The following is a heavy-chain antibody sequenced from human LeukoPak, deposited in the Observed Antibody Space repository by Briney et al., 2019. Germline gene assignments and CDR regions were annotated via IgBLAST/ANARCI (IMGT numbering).Heavy chain of an antibody. CDR1: GGSFSGYY. CDR2: INHSGST. CDR3: ARGLQGWSDP. Sequence: SETLSLTCAVYGGSFSGYYWSWIRQPPGKGLEWIGEINHSGSTNHNPSLKSRVTISVDTSKNQFSLKLSSVTAADTAVYYCARGLQGWSDPWGQGTLVTVSS. V-gene: IGHV4-34*01. J-gene: IGHJ5*02.